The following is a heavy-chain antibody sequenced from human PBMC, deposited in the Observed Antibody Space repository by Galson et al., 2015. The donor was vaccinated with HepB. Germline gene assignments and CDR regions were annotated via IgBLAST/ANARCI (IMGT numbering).Heavy chain of an antibody. D-gene: IGHD1-14*01. Sequence: SVKVPCKASGYTFTSYGISWVRQAPGQGLEWMGWISAYNGNTNYAQKLQGRVTMTTDTSTSTAYMELRSLRSDDTAGYYCARVANEDNGSYYYMDVWGKGTTVTVSS. CDR2: ISAYNGNT. CDR1: GYTFTSYG. V-gene: IGHV1-18*01. J-gene: IGHJ6*03. CDR3: ARVANEDNGSYYYMDV.